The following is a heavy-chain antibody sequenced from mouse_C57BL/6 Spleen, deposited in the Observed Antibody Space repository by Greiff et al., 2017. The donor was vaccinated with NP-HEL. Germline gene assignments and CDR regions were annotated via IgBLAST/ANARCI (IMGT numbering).Heavy chain of an antibody. J-gene: IGHJ3*01. Sequence: QVQLQQPGAELVKPGASVKMSCKASGYTFTSYWITWVKQRPGQGLEWIGDIYPGSGSTNYNEKFKSKATLTVDTSSSTAYMQLSSLTSEDSAVYYCAREDYGNYSGFAYWGQGTLVTVSA. CDR3: AREDYGNYSGFAY. V-gene: IGHV1-55*01. CDR1: GYTFTSYW. D-gene: IGHD2-1*01. CDR2: IYPGSGST.